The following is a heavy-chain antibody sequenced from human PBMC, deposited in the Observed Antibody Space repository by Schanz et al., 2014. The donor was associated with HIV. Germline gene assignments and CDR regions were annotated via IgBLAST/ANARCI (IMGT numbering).Heavy chain of an antibody. CDR2: IYISGDT. V-gene: IGHV4-4*07. D-gene: IGHD2-8*01. Sequence: QVQLQESGPGLVKPSETLSLTCTVSGDSMDYYYWSWIRQPAGKGLEWIGRIYISGDTNYNPSLNSRVTMSVDTSKNQFSLNLSSVTAADTAVYYCANSGYCTSGVCYTRGYDTDVWGQGTMVTVSS. CDR3: ANSGYCTSGVCYTRGYDTDV. CDR1: GDSMDYYY. J-gene: IGHJ3*01.